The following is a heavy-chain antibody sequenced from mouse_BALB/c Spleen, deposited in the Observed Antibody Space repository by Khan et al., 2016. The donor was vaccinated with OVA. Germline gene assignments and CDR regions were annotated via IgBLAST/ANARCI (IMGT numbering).Heavy chain of an antibody. J-gene: IGHJ3*01. Sequence: QVQLQQSGTELARPGASVKLSCKASGYILIDYNINWVKQRTGQGLEWIGEISPGSGNTYYNEKFKGKATLTADKSSSTAYMQLSSLTSEDSAVYCCAREWGSWFPYWGQGTLVTVSA. CDR1: GYILIDYN. CDR3: AREWGSWFPY. CDR2: ISPGSGNT. D-gene: IGHD1-3*01. V-gene: IGHV1-77*01.